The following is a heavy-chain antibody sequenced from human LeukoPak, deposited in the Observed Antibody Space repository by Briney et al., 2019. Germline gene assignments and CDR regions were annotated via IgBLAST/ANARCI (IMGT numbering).Heavy chain of an antibody. CDR3: ARLSVSTGWDLDY. D-gene: IGHD6-19*01. CDR2: IYYSGST. V-gene: IGHV4-59*08. CDR1: GGSISSYY. J-gene: IGHJ4*02. Sequence: SETLSLTCTVSGGSISSYYWSWIRQPPGKGLEWIGHIYYSGSTNYNPSLKSRVTISVDTSKNQFSLSLYSVTAADTAVYYCARLSVSTGWDLDYWGQGTLVTVSS.